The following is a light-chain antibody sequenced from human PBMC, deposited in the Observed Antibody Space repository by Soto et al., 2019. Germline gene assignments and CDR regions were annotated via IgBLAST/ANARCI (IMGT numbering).Light chain of an antibody. CDR2: DDN. J-gene: IGLJ1*01. CDR1: SSNIGGNS. Sequence: QSVKTQPPSVSAAPGQKVTISCSGSSSNIGGNSVSWYQQLPGTAPKLLIYDDNKRPSGIPDRFSGSKSGTSATLGITGFQTGDEADYYCGSWDSSLSAYVFGTGTQLTVL. V-gene: IGLV1-51*01. CDR3: GSWDSSLSAYV.